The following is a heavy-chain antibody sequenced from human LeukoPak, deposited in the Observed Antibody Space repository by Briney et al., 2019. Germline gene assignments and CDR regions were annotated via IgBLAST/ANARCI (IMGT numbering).Heavy chain of an antibody. V-gene: IGHV3-21*01. CDR1: GFTFSTST. CDR3: ARDDAVAGLSFDY. Sequence: GGSLRLSCAASGFTFSTSTMNWVRQAPGKGLEWVSSISSNNDYIYYADSVKGRFTISRDNAKNSLYLQMNSLRAEDTAVYYCARDDAVAGLSFDYWGQGTLVTVSS. CDR2: ISSNNDYI. D-gene: IGHD6-19*01. J-gene: IGHJ4*02.